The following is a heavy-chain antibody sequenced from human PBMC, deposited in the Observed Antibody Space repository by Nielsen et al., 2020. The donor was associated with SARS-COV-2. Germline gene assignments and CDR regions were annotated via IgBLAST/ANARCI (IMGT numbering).Heavy chain of an antibody. CDR2: INAGNGNT. CDR1: GYTFTSYA. V-gene: IGHV1-3*01. CDR3: AREPGYSSSWYGARAFDY. J-gene: IGHJ4*02. D-gene: IGHD6-13*01. Sequence: ASVKVSCKASGYTFTSYAMHWVRQAPGQRLEWMGWINAGNGNTKYSQKFQGRVTITRDTSASTAYMELSSLRSEDTAVYYCAREPGYSSSWYGARAFDYWGQGTLVTVSS.